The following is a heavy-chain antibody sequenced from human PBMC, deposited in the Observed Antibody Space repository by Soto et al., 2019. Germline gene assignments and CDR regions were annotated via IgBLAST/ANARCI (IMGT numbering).Heavy chain of an antibody. CDR1: GGTFISSA. Sequence: QVQLLQSGTELRQPGSSVTISCTPSGGTFISSAFAWVRQAPGGRIEWMGGIIPILGTTNYAEKFLGRVTIRADDSSRTAFLELSSLTVDDTAVYFCAKKNPHGDSNKAWLDPWGQGTLVTVST. CDR2: IIPILGTT. CDR3: AKKNPHGDSNKAWLDP. D-gene: IGHD2-8*01. J-gene: IGHJ5*02. V-gene: IGHV1-69*01.